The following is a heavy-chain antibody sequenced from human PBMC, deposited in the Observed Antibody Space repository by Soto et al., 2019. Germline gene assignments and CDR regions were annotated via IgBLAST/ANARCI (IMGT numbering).Heavy chain of an antibody. J-gene: IGHJ4*02. V-gene: IGHV4-34*01. CDR3: ARGHVVVVAAIQTYYFDY. CDR2: INHSGST. Sequence: QVQLQQWGAGLLKPSETLSLTCAVYGGSFSGYYWSWIRQPPGKGLEWIGEINHSGSTNYNPSLKSRVTISVDTSKNQFSLKLSSVTAADTAVYYCARGHVVVVAAIQTYYFDYWGQGTLVTVSS. CDR1: GGSFSGYY. D-gene: IGHD2-15*01.